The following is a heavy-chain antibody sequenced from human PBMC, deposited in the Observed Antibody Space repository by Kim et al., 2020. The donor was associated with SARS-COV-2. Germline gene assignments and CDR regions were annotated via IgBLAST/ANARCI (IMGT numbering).Heavy chain of an antibody. CDR3: ARAIAAAGIDAFDI. CDR2: IYYSGST. CDR1: GGSISSYY. V-gene: IGHV4-59*01. J-gene: IGHJ3*02. D-gene: IGHD6-13*01. Sequence: SETLSLTCTVSGGSISSYYWSWIRQPPGKGLEWIGYIYYSGSTNYNPSLKSRVTISVDTSKNQFSLKLSSVTAADTAVYYCARAIAAAGIDAFDIWGQGT.